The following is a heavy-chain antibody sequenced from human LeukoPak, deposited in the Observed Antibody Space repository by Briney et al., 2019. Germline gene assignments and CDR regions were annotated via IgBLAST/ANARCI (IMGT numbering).Heavy chain of an antibody. J-gene: IGHJ4*02. Sequence: GGSLRLSCIASGFSFSGYAMSWVRQAPGKGLEWVSAISGGGDSAYYADSVQGRFTISRDNSKNTLYLQMSSLRAEDTAVYYCVKDWTGTTSGDYWGQGTLVTVSS. CDR2: ISGGGDSA. V-gene: IGHV3-23*01. CDR3: VKDWTGTTSGDY. D-gene: IGHD1-7*01. CDR1: GFSFSGYA.